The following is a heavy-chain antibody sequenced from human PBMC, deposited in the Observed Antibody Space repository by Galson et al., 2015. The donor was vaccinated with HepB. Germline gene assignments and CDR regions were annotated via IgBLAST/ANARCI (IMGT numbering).Heavy chain of an antibody. CDR3: ARDTIRAYDSSGYYSRFDY. V-gene: IGHV1-69*13. CDR2: IIPIFGTA. D-gene: IGHD3-22*01. Sequence: SVKVSCKASGGTFSSYAISWVRQAPGQGLEWMGGIIPIFGTANYAQKFQGRVTITADESTSTAYMELSSLRSEDTAVYYCARDTIRAYDSSGYYSRFDYWGQGTLVTVPS. CDR1: GGTFSSYA. J-gene: IGHJ4*02.